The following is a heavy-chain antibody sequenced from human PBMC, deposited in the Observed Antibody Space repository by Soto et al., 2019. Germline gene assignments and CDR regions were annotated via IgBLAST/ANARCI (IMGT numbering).Heavy chain of an antibody. CDR3: ARGRQIWYSSSWYPVIYRNWFDP. Sequence: SETLSLTCAVYGGSFSGYYWSWIRQPPGKGLEWIGEINHSGSTNYNPSLKSRVTISVDTSKNQFSLKLSSVTAADTAVYYCARGRQIWYSSSWYPVIYRNWFDPWGQGTLVTVSS. V-gene: IGHV4-34*01. CDR1: GGSFSGYY. J-gene: IGHJ5*02. CDR2: INHSGST. D-gene: IGHD6-13*01.